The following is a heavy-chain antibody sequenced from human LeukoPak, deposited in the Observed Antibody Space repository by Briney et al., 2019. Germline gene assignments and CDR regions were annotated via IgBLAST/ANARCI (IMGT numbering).Heavy chain of an antibody. V-gene: IGHV3-7*01. CDR1: GFTFSSYW. CDR3: ARDSSGWPYYYYMDV. D-gene: IGHD3-10*01. Sequence: GGSLRLSCAASGFTFSSYWMSWVRQAPGKGLEWVANIKQDGSEKYYVGSVKGRFTISRDNAKNSLYLQMNSLRAEDTAVYYCARDSSGWPYYYYMDVWGKGTTVTVSS. J-gene: IGHJ6*03. CDR2: IKQDGSEK.